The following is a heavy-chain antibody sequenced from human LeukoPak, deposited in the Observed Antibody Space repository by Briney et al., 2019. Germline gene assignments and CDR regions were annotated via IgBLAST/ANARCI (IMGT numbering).Heavy chain of an antibody. V-gene: IGHV3-13*01. J-gene: IGHJ3*02. CDR2: IGTAGDT. CDR3: ARVSDADDAFDI. Sequence: GGSLRLSCAASGFTFSSYDMHWVRQATGKGLEWVSAIGTAGDTYYPGSVKGRFTISRENAKNSLYLQMNSLRAGDTAVYYCARVSDADDAFDIWGQGTMVTVSS. D-gene: IGHD2-2*01. CDR1: GFTFSSYD.